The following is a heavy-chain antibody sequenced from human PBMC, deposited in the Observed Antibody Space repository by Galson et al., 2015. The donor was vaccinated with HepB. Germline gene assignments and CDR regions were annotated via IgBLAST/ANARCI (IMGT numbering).Heavy chain of an antibody. D-gene: IGHD2-2*01. V-gene: IGHV3-23*01. CDR2: VSGDTTTT. CDR1: GFTFSNYA. J-gene: IGHJ5*02. CDR3: AKKGDTSAWTWFDP. Sequence: SLRLSCAASGFTFSNYAMNWVRQAPGKGLEWVSTVSGDTTTTFYADSVKGRFTISRDNSKNTLYLQMNSLRAEDTAVYYCAKKGDTSAWTWFDPWGQGTPVTVSS.